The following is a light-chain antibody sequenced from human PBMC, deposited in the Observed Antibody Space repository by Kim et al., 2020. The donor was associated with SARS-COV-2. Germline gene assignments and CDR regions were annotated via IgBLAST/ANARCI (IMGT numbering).Light chain of an antibody. CDR2: GKN. V-gene: IGLV3-19*01. Sequence: GQTVRIKCQGKSLRRYYGSWDQQKPGQAPVLVIYGKNNRPSGIPGRFSGSSSGNTASLTITGAQAEDEADYYCNSRDSSGNHLGVFGGGTQLTVL. CDR3: NSRDSSGNHLGV. CDR1: SLRRYY. J-gene: IGLJ3*02.